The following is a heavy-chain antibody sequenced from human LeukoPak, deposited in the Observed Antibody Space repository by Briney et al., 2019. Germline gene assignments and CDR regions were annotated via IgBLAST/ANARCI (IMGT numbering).Heavy chain of an antibody. CDR3: ARRAQDDFWSGYRQTFDI. J-gene: IGHJ3*02. CDR2: IYYSGST. Sequence: LETLSLTCTVSGGSISSSSYYWGWIRQPPGKGLEWIGSIYYSGSTYYNPSLKSRVTISVDTSKNQFSLKLSSVTAADTAVYYCARRAQDDFWSGYRQTFDIWGQGTMVTVSS. CDR1: GGSISSSSYY. D-gene: IGHD3-3*01. V-gene: IGHV4-39*01.